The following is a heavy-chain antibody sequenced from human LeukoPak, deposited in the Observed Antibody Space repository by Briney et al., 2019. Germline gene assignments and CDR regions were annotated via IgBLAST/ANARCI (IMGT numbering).Heavy chain of an antibody. J-gene: IGHJ6*02. CDR3: ASRSGRNYYGMDV. D-gene: IGHD3-10*01. V-gene: IGHV4-59*01. CDR1: GGSISSYY. CDR2: AYYSGST. Sequence: SETLSLTCTVSGGSISSYYWNWIRQPPGKALEWLGYAYYSGSTNYNPSLKTRLTISVDTSKAQFSLTLSSVTAADTAIYYCASRSGRNYYGMDVWGQGTTVTVSS.